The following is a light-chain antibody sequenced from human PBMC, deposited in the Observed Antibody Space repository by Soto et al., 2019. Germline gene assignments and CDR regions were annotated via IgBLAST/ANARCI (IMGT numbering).Light chain of an antibody. CDR2: RNN. Sequence: QSALTQPPSASGTPGQRVIISCSGSSSNIGSNYVYWYQQLPGTAPKLLINRNNQRPSGVPDRFSGSKSGTSASLAISGLRSEDEGDYYCAAWDDSLISSYVFGTGTKVTVL. CDR3: AAWDDSLISSYV. CDR1: SSNIGSNY. V-gene: IGLV1-47*01. J-gene: IGLJ1*01.